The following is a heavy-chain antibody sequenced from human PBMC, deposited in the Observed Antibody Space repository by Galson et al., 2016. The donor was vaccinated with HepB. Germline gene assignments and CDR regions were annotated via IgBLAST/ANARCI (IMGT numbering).Heavy chain of an antibody. D-gene: IGHD4-11*01. V-gene: IGHV4-31*03. CDR3: ARGGGSNYNLFSYFDL. Sequence: TLSLTCTVSGGSVTSGGSYWSWVRHHPEKGLEWIGYMFHAASPYLNPSLRDRFSMSVDTSKNQFSLRVSSVTAADTAVYYCARGGGSNYNLFSYFDLWGRGTLITVSS. CDR2: MFHAASP. CDR1: GGSVTSGGSY. J-gene: IGHJ2*01.